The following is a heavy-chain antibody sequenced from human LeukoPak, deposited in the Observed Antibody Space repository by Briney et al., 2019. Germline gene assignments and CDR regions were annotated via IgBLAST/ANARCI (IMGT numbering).Heavy chain of an antibody. CDR3: ARSFCSGSYHFGY. V-gene: IGHV1-18*01. CDR2: ISAYNGNT. Sequence: ASVKVSCKASGYTFTSYGISWLRQAPGQGLEWMGWISAYNGNTNYAQKLQGRVTMTTDTSTSTAYMELRSLRADDAAVYYCARSFCSGSYHFGYWGQGTLVTVSS. J-gene: IGHJ4*02. D-gene: IGHD3-10*02. CDR1: GYTFTSYG.